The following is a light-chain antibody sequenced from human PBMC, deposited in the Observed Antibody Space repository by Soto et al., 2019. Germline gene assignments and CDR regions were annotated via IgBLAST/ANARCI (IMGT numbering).Light chain of an antibody. V-gene: IGKV3-11*01. CDR1: QSVSSS. CDR3: QQRSNWPPEVT. J-gene: IGKJ3*01. Sequence: EIVLTQSPDTLSLSPGERATLSCRASQSVSSSLAWYQQKPGQAPRLLIYDASNRATGIPARFSGSGSGTAFTLTIISLEPEDFAVYDCQQRSNWPPEVTFGPGTKVDIK. CDR2: DAS.